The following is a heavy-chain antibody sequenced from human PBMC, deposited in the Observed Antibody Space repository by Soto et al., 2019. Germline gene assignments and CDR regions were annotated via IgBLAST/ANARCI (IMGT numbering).Heavy chain of an antibody. Sequence: EVQLLESGGGLVQPGGSLRLSCAASGFTYSSYAMTWVRQAPGKGLEWVSAISGSGGSTYYADSVKGRFTISRDNSKNTLYLQMNSLRAEDTAIYYCAKGWGGSCYSHVNYWGQGTLVTVSS. J-gene: IGHJ4*02. CDR3: AKGWGGSCYSHVNY. D-gene: IGHD2-15*01. CDR2: ISGSGGST. CDR1: GFTYSSYA. V-gene: IGHV3-23*01.